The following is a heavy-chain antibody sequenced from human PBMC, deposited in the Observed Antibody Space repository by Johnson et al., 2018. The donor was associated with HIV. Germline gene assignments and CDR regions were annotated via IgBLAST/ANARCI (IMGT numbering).Heavy chain of an antibody. CDR3: ARDSQKRKWYGLGAFDC. CDR2: IYSGGST. Sequence: VQLVESGGGLIQPGGSLRLSCAASGFTVRSNYMSWVRQAPGKGLEWVSVIYSGGSTNYADSVKGRFTISRDISKNTLYLQMNSLRAEDTAVYYCARDSQKRKWYGLGAFDCWGQGTMVTVSS. CDR1: GFTVRSNY. V-gene: IGHV3-53*01. J-gene: IGHJ3*01. D-gene: IGHD3-10*01.